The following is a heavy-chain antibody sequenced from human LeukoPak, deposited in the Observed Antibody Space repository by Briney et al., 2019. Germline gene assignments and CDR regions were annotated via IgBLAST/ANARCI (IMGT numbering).Heavy chain of an antibody. CDR2: ISAYNGNT. CDR1: GYTFTSYG. CDR3: ARVGRETYYDFWSGYGPFDY. D-gene: IGHD3-3*01. J-gene: IGHJ4*02. Sequence: GASVKVSCKASGYTFTSYGISWVRQAPGQGLEWMGWISAYNGNTNYAQKLQGRVTMTTDISTSTAYMELRSLRSDDTAVYYCARVGRETYYDFWSGYGPFDYWGQGTLVTVSS. V-gene: IGHV1-18*01.